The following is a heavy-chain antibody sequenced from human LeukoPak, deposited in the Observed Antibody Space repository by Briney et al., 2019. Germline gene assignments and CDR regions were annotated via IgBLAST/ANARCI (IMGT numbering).Heavy chain of an antibody. CDR2: IYYSGST. V-gene: IGHV4-30-4*01. D-gene: IGHD4-17*01. CDR3: ARDLGYGDYALDY. CDR1: GGSISSGDYY. J-gene: IGHJ4*02. Sequence: SQTLSLTCTVSGGSISSGDYYWSWIRQPPGKGLEWIGYIYYSGSTYHNPSLKSRVTISVDTSKNQFSLKLSSVTAADTAVYYCARDLGYGDYALDYWGQGTLVTVSS.